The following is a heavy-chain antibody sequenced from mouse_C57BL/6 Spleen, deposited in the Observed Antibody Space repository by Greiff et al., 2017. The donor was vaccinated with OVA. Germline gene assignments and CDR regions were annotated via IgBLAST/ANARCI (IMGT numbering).Heavy chain of an antibody. Sequence: EVQLQESGGGLVQPGGSLSLSCAASGFTFTDYYMSWVRQPPGKALEWLGFIRNKANGYTTEYSASVKGRFTISRDNSQSILYLQMNALRAEDSATYYCERYRSYGYFDVWGTGTTVTVSS. V-gene: IGHV7-3*01. J-gene: IGHJ1*03. CDR1: GFTFTDYY. CDR2: IRNKANGYTT. CDR3: ERYRSYGYFDV.